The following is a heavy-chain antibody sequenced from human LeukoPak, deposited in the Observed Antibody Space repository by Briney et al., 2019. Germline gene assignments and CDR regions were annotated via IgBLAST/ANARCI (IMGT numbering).Heavy chain of an antibody. Sequence: PGRSLRLSCAASGFTFRSYAMHGVPKPPAKGLEWVAVISYDGSNKYYADSVKGRFTISRDNSKNTLYLQMNSLRAEDTAVYYCARDIRLDYWGQGTLVTVSS. CDR1: GFTFRSYA. V-gene: IGHV3-30-3*01. CDR2: ISYDGSNK. D-gene: IGHD5-12*01. J-gene: IGHJ4*02. CDR3: ARDIRLDY.